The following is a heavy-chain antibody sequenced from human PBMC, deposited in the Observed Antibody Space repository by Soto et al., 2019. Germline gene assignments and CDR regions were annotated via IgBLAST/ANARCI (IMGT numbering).Heavy chain of an antibody. CDR3: LSVSGRSSCFFDS. CDR2: IYHSGTT. Sequence: PSETRSRPCGVSFDSLTSGCNWGWMREPPWRGLEWIGPIYHSGTTYYNPSLMSRVTMSVDTSKNQFSLQVTSATAADPAVYFCLSVSGRSSCFFDSCRQGTLVILSS. V-gene: IGHV4-38-2*01. D-gene: IGHD6-6*01. J-gene: IGHJ4*02. CDR1: FDSLTSGCN.